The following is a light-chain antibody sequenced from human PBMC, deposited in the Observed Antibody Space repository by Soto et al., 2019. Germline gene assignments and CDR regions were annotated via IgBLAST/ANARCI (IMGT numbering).Light chain of an antibody. CDR3: SSSTSTIVK. CDR2: DVS. J-gene: IGLJ3*02. V-gene: IGLV2-14*01. Sequence: QSALTQPASVSGSPGQSITISCTGTSSDIGGYKYVSWYQQHPGKAPKLMIYDVSRRPSWVSYRFSASKSGNTASLTISDLQSEDEADYYCSSSTSTIVKFGGGTKLTVL. CDR1: SSDIGGYKY.